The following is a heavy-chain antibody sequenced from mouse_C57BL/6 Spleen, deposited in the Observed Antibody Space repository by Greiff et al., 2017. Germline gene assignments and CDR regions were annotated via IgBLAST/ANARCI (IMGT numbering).Heavy chain of an antibody. CDR1: GFTFSSYA. D-gene: IGHD4-1*01. V-gene: IGHV5-9-1*02. CDR2: ISSGGDYI. Sequence: EVMLVEPGEGLVKPGGSLKLSCAASGFTFSSYAMSWVRQTPEKRLEWVAYISSGGDYIYYADTVKGRFPISSDNARNTLYLQMSSLKSEDTAMYYCTRELSWDGYFDDWGQGTTLTVSS. J-gene: IGHJ2*01. CDR3: TRELSWDGYFDD.